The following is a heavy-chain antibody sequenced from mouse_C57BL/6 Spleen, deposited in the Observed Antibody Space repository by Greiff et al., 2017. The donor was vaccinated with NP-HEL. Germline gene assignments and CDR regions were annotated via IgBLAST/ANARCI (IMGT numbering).Heavy chain of an antibody. CDR2: ISSGSSTS. Sequence: EVKLMESGGGLVKPGGSLKLSCAASGFTFSDYGMHWVRQAPEKGLEWVAYISSGSSTSYYADTVKGRFTISRDNAKNTLFLQMTSLRSEDTAMYYCARDGYYGFDYWGQGTTLTVSS. CDR3: ARDGYYGFDY. V-gene: IGHV5-17*01. D-gene: IGHD2-3*01. CDR1: GFTFSDYG. J-gene: IGHJ2*01.